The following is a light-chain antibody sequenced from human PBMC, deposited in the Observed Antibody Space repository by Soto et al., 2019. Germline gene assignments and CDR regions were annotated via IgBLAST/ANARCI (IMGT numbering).Light chain of an antibody. CDR3: SSYTTKSSLI. CDR2: EVR. CDR1: MRDVGAYNL. V-gene: IGLV2-14*01. J-gene: IGLJ2*01. Sequence: QSVLTQPASVSGSPGQSITISCAGTMRDVGAYNLVSWYQQHPGRAPQLIIYEVRNRPSGIPFRFSGSKSGNTASLTISGLQAEDEADYYCSSYTTKSSLIFGGGPKLTVL.